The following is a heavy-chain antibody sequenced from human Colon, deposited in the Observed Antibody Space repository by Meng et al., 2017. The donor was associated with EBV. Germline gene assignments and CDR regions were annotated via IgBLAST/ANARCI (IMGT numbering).Heavy chain of an antibody. CDR2: IYHNGQT. CDR3: ARDGGVTHIP. CDR1: GTSISTSNW. Sequence: QVLLQESGSGRVKPSGTLSLTCAVSGTSISTSNWWSWIRQSPGEGLEWIGAIYHNGQTNYNPSLKSRVSMSVDESKNEFSLNLKSVTAADTAVYYCARDGGVTHIPWGQGVLVTVSS. D-gene: IGHD2-8*02. J-gene: IGHJ5*02. V-gene: IGHV4-4*02.